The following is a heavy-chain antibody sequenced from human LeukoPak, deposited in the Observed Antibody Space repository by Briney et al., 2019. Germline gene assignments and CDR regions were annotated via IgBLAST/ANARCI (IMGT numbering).Heavy chain of an antibody. V-gene: IGHV3-7*03. D-gene: IGHD6-13*01. J-gene: IGHJ4*02. CDR3: ARSIPYGTTWYGRSDY. CDR1: GFPFSSYS. Sequence: GGSLRLSCAASGFPFSSYSMTWVRQAPGKGLEWVANIRPDGTTKFYVDSVKGRFTISRDNALNSLYLQMNSLRAEDTAIYYCARSIPYGTTWYGRSDYWGQGTLVTVSS. CDR2: IRPDGTTK.